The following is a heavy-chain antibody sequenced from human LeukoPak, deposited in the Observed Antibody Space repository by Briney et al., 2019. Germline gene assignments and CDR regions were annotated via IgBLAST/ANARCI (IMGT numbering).Heavy chain of an antibody. CDR1: GYTFTGYY. V-gene: IGHV1-18*04. CDR3: ARDLRGYCSSTSCSTPFDP. J-gene: IGHJ5*02. Sequence: ASVKVSCKASGYTFTGYYMHWVRQAPGQGLEWMGWISAYNGNTNYAQKLQGRVTMTTDTSTSTAYMELRSLRSDDTAVYYCARDLRGYCSSTSCSTPFDPWGQGTLVTVSS. D-gene: IGHD2-2*01. CDR2: ISAYNGNT.